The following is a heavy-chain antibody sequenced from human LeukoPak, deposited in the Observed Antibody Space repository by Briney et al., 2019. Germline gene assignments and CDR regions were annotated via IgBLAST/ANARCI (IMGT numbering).Heavy chain of an antibody. V-gene: IGHV4-30-2*01. CDR1: GGSISSGGYY. CDR2: IYHSGST. D-gene: IGHD5-24*01. Sequence: SETLSLTCTVSGGSISSGGYYWSWIRQPPGKGLEWVGYIYHSGSTYYNPSLKSRVTMSVDTSKNQFSLKLSSVTAADTAVYYCAREYRDGYNTAYYYYYMDVWGKGTTVTVSS. J-gene: IGHJ6*03. CDR3: AREYRDGYNTAYYYYYMDV.